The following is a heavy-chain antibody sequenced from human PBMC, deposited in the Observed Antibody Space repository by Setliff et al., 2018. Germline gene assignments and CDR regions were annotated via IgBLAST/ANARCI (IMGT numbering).Heavy chain of an antibody. Sequence: SETLSLTCTVYGVSFSDYYWGWVRQSPGKGLDWIGEINHSGNTYYNPSLKSRVTISVDTSKNQFSLKLSSVTAADTAVYYCAGTPARGTTWLSPFDYWGQGTLVTVSS. J-gene: IGHJ4*02. CDR1: GVSFSDYY. D-gene: IGHD5-12*01. CDR3: AGTPARGTTWLSPFDY. V-gene: IGHV4-34*01. CDR2: INHSGNT.